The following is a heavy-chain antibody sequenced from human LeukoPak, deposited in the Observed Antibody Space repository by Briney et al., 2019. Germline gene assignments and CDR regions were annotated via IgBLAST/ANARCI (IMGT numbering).Heavy chain of an antibody. J-gene: IGHJ2*01. D-gene: IGHD2-21*02. Sequence: GGSLRPSCAASGFTFSSYEMNWVRQAPGKGLEWVSYISSSGSTIYYADSVKGRFTISRDNAKNSLYLQMNSLRAEDTALYYCAKDISPGSGVVTGIGPFWYFDLWGRGTLVTVSS. CDR2: ISSSGSTI. CDR3: AKDISPGSGVVTGIGPFWYFDL. V-gene: IGHV3-48*03. CDR1: GFTFSSYE.